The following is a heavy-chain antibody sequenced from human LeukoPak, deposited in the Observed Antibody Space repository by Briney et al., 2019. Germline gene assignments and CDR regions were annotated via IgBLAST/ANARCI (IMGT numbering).Heavy chain of an antibody. Sequence: LSLTCTVSGGSISSYYWSWVRQAPGKGLEWVANIKQDGSEKDYVDSVKGRFTISRDNAKNSLYLQMNSLRAEDTAVYYCAKYCGGDCYGMDVWGQGTTVTVSS. CDR2: IKQDGSEK. CDR3: AKYCGGDCYGMDV. D-gene: IGHD2-21*01. CDR1: GGSISSYY. J-gene: IGHJ6*02. V-gene: IGHV3-7*01.